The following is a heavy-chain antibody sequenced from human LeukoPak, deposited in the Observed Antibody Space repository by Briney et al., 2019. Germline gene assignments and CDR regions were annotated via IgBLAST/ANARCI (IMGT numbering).Heavy chain of an antibody. CDR3: AKDSSGWFVYQKHHDAFDI. D-gene: IGHD6-19*01. Sequence: PGGSLRLSCAASGFTFSSYAMSWVRQAPGKGLEWVSAISGSGGSTYYADSVKGRLTISRDNSKNTLYLQMNSLRAEDTAVYYCAKDSSGWFVYQKHHDAFDIWGQGTMVTVSS. CDR2: ISGSGGST. V-gene: IGHV3-23*01. CDR1: GFTFSSYA. J-gene: IGHJ3*02.